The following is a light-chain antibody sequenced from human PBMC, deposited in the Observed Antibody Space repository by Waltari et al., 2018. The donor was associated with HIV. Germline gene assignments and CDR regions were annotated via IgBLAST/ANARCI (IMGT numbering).Light chain of an antibody. CDR2: DVT. V-gene: IGLV2-23*02. CDR1: STDFGRYSH. J-gene: IGLJ3*02. CDR3: CSYADTASLV. Sequence: QSGLTQPASVSGSPGQSITISCIATSTDFGRYSHVSWYHHHPHTAPKLVIFDVTLRPSGVPFRFSGSKSGNTASLTISGLHVDDEDDYYCCSYADTASLVFGGGTKVTVL.